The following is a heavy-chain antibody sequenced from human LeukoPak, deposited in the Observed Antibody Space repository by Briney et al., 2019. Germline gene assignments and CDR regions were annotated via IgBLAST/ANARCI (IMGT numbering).Heavy chain of an antibody. D-gene: IGHD1-1*01. Sequence: PGGSLRLSCAASGFTFSSYAMSWVRQAPGKGLEWVSSISSSSSYIYYADSVKGRFTISRDNAKNSLYLQMNSLRAEDTAVYYCARDPIAQLDLGDYWGQGTLVTVSS. V-gene: IGHV3-21*01. J-gene: IGHJ4*02. CDR1: GFTFSSYA. CDR2: ISSSSSYI. CDR3: ARDPIAQLDLGDY.